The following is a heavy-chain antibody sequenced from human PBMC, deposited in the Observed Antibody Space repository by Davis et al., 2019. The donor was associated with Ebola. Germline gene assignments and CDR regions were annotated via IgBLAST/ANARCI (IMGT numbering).Heavy chain of an antibody. Sequence: GESLKISCNGSGYSFTSYWIGWVRQMPGKGLEWMGIIYPGDSDTRYSPSFQGQVTISADKSISTAYLQWSSLKASDTAMYYCARHGPDFWSGSFYWGQGTLVTVSS. V-gene: IGHV5-51*01. J-gene: IGHJ4*02. CDR1: GYSFTSYW. CDR3: ARHGPDFWSGSFY. CDR2: IYPGDSDT. D-gene: IGHD3-3*01.